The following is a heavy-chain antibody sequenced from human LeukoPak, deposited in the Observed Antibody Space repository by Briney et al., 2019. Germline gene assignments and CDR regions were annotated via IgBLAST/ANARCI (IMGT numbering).Heavy chain of an antibody. D-gene: IGHD6-13*01. CDR3: ARVAAARTRWFDP. V-gene: IGHV4-39*01. CDR1: GGSISSSTYH. J-gene: IGHJ5*02. CDR2: IYYSGTT. Sequence: SETLSLTCTVSGGSISSSTYHWGWIRQPPGKGLEWIGSIYYSGTTYYHPSLKSRVTISVDTSKNQFSLKLSSVIAADTAVYYCARVAAARTRWFDPWGQGTLVTVSS.